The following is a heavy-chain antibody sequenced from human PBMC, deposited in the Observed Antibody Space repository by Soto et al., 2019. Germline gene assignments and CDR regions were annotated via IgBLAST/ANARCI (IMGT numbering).Heavy chain of an antibody. CDR1: GFTLSSHS. CDR3: ARDRATGTTSGRDAFDL. V-gene: IGHV3-21*06. CDR2: ISSNANYI. Sequence: WGSLRLSCVGSGFTLSSHSMNWVRQAPGKGLEWVSFISSNANYIHFADSVKGRFTISRDNAKNSLYLQMNSLRAEDTAVYYCARDRATGTTSGRDAFDLWGQGTMVTVSS. J-gene: IGHJ3*01. D-gene: IGHD1-1*01.